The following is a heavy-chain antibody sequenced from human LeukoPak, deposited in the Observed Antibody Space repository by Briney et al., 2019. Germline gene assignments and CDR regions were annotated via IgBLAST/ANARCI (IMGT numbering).Heavy chain of an antibody. V-gene: IGHV6-1*01. Sequence: SQTLSLTCAFSGDSVSSNSAAWNWIRQSPSRGLEWLGRTYYRSKWFNHYAVSVNSRIVIKPDTSKNQVSLQVTSVTPEDTAVYYCARLYYDSETYYFDFWGQGTLVTVSS. CDR1: GDSVSSNSAA. CDR2: TYYRSKWFN. CDR3: ARLYYDSETYYFDF. J-gene: IGHJ4*02. D-gene: IGHD3-16*01.